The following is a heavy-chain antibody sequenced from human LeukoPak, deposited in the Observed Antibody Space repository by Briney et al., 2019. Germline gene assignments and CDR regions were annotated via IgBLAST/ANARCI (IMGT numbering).Heavy chain of an antibody. J-gene: IGHJ4*02. D-gene: IGHD1-26*01. Sequence: GGTLRLSCAASGFTFSIHGMNWVRQGPGKGLEWVSGITGSGGSTYYADAVKGRFIISRDNSKNTLYLQMNSLRAEDTAVYYCAKKDVGVFDYWGQGTLVTVSS. CDR1: GFTFSIHG. CDR3: AKKDVGVFDY. V-gene: IGHV3-23*01. CDR2: ITGSGGST.